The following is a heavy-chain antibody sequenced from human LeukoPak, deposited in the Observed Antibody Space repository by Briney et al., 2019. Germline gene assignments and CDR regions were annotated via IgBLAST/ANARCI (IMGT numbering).Heavy chain of an antibody. CDR2: ISYDGSNK. J-gene: IGHJ4*02. V-gene: IGHV3-30-3*01. CDR1: GFTFSSYA. CDR3: ATLLDY. Sequence: PGRSLRLSCAASGFTFSSYAMHWVRQAPGKGLEWVAVISYDGSNKYYADSVKGRFTISRDNSKNTLYLQMNSLRAEDTAVYYCATLLDYWGQGTLVIVSS.